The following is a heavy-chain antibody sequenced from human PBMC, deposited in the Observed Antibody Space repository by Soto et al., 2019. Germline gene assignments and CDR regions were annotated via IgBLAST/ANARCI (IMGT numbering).Heavy chain of an antibody. Sequence: PGGSLRLSCAASGFAFSSYAMSWVRQAPGKGLEWVSAISGSGGSTYYADSVKGRFTISRDNSKNTLYLQMNSLRAEDTAVYYCAKLYRPSTVTTHCFQHWGQGTLVTVSS. V-gene: IGHV3-23*01. CDR2: ISGSGGST. D-gene: IGHD4-17*01. J-gene: IGHJ1*01. CDR3: AKLYRPSTVTTHCFQH. CDR1: GFAFSSYA.